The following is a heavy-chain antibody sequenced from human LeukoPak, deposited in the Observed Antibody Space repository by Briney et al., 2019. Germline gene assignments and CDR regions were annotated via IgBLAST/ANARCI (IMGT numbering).Heavy chain of an antibody. CDR1: GGSLSGYY. D-gene: IGHD2-8*01. Sequence: SETLSLTCAVYGGSLSGYYWSWIRQPPGKGLEWIGEINHGGSANYNPSLKSRVTMSVDTSTNQFSLELRSVTAADTAVYYCAPLSDANWGQGTLVTVSS. CDR3: APLSDAN. J-gene: IGHJ4*02. CDR2: INHGGSA. V-gene: IGHV4-34*01.